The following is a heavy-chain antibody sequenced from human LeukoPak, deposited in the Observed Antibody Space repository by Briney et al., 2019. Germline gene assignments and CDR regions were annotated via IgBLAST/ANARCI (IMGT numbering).Heavy chain of an antibody. Sequence: GSLRLSCAASGFTFSSYWMHWVRQAPGKGLVWVSRINSDGSSTSYADSVKGRFTISRDNAKNTLYLQMNSLRAEDTAVYYCARGLRGYSYGPRPYYGMDVWGQGTTVTVSS. D-gene: IGHD5-18*01. CDR1: GFTFSSYW. CDR2: INSDGSST. J-gene: IGHJ6*02. V-gene: IGHV3-74*01. CDR3: ARGLRGYSYGPRPYYGMDV.